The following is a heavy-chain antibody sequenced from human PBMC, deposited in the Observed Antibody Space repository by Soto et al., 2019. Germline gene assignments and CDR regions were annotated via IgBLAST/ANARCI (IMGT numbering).Heavy chain of an antibody. V-gene: IGHV1-69*08. CDR2: IIPILGTA. D-gene: IGHD5-18*01. J-gene: IGHJ5*02. CDR1: GGTFSSYT. Sequence: SVKVSCKASGGTFSSYTISWVRQAPGQGLEWMGRIIPILGTANYAQKFQGRVTITADESTSTAYMELSSLRSEDTAVYYCARAFSGYSYGYLYWFDPWGQGTLVTVSS. CDR3: ARAFSGYSYGYLYWFDP.